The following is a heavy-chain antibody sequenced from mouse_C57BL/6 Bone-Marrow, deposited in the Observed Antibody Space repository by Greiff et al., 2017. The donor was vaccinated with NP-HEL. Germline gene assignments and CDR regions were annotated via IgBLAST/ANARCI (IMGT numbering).Heavy chain of an antibody. J-gene: IGHJ4*01. Sequence: VQLQQSGAELVKPGASVKLSCKASGYTFTEYTIHWVKQRSGQGLEWIGWFYPGSGSIKYNEKFKDKATLTADKSSSTVYMELSRLTSEDSAVYFCVRDGDGNYGGTCYAMDYWGQGTSVTVSS. CDR1: GYTFTEYT. V-gene: IGHV1-62-2*01. CDR3: VRDGDGNYGGTCYAMDY. CDR2: FYPGSGSI. D-gene: IGHD2-1*01.